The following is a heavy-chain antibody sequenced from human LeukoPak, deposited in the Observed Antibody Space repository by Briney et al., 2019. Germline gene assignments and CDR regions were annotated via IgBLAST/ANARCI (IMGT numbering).Heavy chain of an antibody. V-gene: IGHV4-59*01. CDR1: GGSISSYY. CDR3: ARAYYYGSGTLFDP. Sequence: SETLSLTCTVSGGSISSYYWSWIRQPPGKGLEWIGDIYYSGSTNYNPSLKSRVTISVDTSKNQFSLKLSSVTAADTAVYYCARAYYYGSGTLFDPWGQGTLVTVSS. D-gene: IGHD3-10*01. J-gene: IGHJ5*02. CDR2: IYYSGST.